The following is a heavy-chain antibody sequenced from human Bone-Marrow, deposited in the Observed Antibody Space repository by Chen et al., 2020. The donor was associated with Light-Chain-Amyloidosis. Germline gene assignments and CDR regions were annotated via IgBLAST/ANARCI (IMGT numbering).Heavy chain of an antibody. J-gene: IGHJ4*02. Sequence: EVQLEQSGPEVKKPGASLKISCKGSGYTFPNYWIGWVRQMPGKGLEWMGVIYPDDSDARYSPSFEGQVTISADKSITTAYLQWRSLKASDTAVYYCARRRDGYNFDYWGQGTLVTVSS. CDR3: ARRRDGYNFDY. V-gene: IGHV5-51*01. D-gene: IGHD5-12*01. CDR1: GYTFPNYW. CDR2: IYPDDSDA.